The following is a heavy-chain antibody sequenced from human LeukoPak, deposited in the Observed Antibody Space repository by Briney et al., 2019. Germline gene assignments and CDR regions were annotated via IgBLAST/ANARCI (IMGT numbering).Heavy chain of an antibody. Sequence: ASVKVSCKASGYTFTSYYMHWVRQAPGQGLEWMGIINSSGGSTSYAQKFQGRVTMTRDMSTSTVYMELSSLRSEDTAVYYCARDACTNGVCIYFDYWGQGTLVTVSS. CDR1: GYTFTSYY. V-gene: IGHV1-46*01. J-gene: IGHJ4*02. D-gene: IGHD2-8*01. CDR3: ARDACTNGVCIYFDY. CDR2: INSSGGST.